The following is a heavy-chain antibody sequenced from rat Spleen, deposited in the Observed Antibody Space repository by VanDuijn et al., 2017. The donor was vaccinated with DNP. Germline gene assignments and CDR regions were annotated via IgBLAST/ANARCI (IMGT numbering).Heavy chain of an antibody. J-gene: IGHJ1*01. CDR1: GFTFSDYY. CDR2: IRFDGATT. Sequence: EVQLVESGGGLVQPGRSLKLSCAASGFTFSDYYMAWVRQAPTKGLEWVAYIRFDGATTYYGDSVKGRFTISRDNAKNTQYLQMDSLRSEDTATYYCTTHRTWYFDFWGPGTMVTVSS. CDR3: TTHRTWYFDF. V-gene: IGHV5-20*01.